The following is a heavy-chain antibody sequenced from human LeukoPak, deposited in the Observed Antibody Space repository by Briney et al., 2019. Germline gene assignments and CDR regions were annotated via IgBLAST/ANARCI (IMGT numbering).Heavy chain of an antibody. CDR2: IYSSGST. J-gene: IGHJ4*02. D-gene: IGHD6-6*01. Sequence: RGSLRLSCAASGFTVSTNYMSWVRQAPGKGLEWVSVIYSSGSTYYPASVTGGFTIFRDNSKNTLYLQMNSLRAEDTAVYYCARDGGLAPYSSSTPFDYWGQGTLVTVS. CDR1: GFTVSTNY. CDR3: ARDGGLAPYSSSTPFDY. V-gene: IGHV3-66*01.